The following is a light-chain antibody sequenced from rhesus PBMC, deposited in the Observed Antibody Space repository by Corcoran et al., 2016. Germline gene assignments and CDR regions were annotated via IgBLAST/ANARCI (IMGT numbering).Light chain of an antibody. CDR2: AET. CDR3: QQHNMHPYS. J-gene: IGKJ2*01. CDR1: QTSSSY. Sequence: DIQMTQSPSSLSASVGDRVTITCLASQTSSSYLAWYQQKPGKVPKLLIYAETNLESGVPSRCSGSGSGTEFTLTISSLQPADFATYYCQQHNMHPYSFGRGTKVGI. V-gene: IGKV1S5*01.